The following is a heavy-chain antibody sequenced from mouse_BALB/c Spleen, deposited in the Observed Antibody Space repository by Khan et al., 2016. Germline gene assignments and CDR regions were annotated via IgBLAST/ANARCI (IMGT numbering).Heavy chain of an antibody. J-gene: IGHJ4*01. Sequence: EVELVESGGGLVQPGGSLRISCATSGFTFTDYYMSWVRQPPGKALEWLGFIRNKANGYTIEYSASVKGRFTISRDNSHSFLYLQMNTLSAEDGSTYYCARLMHYYAIDYWGQGTSVTVSS. CDR1: GFTFTDYY. V-gene: IGHV7-3*02. CDR2: IRNKANGYTI. CDR3: ARLMHYYAIDY.